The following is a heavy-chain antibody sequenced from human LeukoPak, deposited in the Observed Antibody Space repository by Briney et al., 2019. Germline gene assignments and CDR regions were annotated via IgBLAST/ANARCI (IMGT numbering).Heavy chain of an antibody. CDR1: GGSISSSSYY. D-gene: IGHD2-21*02. J-gene: IGHJ5*02. Sequence: SETLSLTCTVSGGSISSSSYYWGWIRQPPGKGLEWIGSIYYSGSTYYNPSLKSRVNISVDTSKNQFSLKLSSVTAADTAVYYCARNVIVVVTARPDWFDPWGQGTLVTVSS. CDR2: IYYSGST. V-gene: IGHV4-39*07. CDR3: ARNVIVVVTARPDWFDP.